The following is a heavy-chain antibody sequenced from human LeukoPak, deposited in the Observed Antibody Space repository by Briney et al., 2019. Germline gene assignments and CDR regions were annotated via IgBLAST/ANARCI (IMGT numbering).Heavy chain of an antibody. Sequence: GGSLRLSCAASGSTFSNYWMHWVRQAPGKGLVWVSRINPDGSRTDYADSVAGRFTISRDNAKNTLYLQMNSLRAEDTAVYYCARGPALLWFGELYYFDYWGQGTLVIVPS. CDR1: GSTFSNYW. CDR2: INPDGSRT. D-gene: IGHD3-10*01. J-gene: IGHJ4*02. CDR3: ARGPALLWFGELYYFDY. V-gene: IGHV3-74*01.